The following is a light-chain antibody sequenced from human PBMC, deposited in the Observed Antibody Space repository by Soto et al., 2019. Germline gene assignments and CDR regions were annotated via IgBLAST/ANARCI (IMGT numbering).Light chain of an antibody. CDR2: EVT. CDR3: SSHTSGSTRV. CDR1: FSDVGGYDY. J-gene: IGLJ1*01. Sequence: QSALTQPASVSGSPGQSIAISCTGTFSDVGGYDYVSWNQQHPDKAPKLMIYEVTKRPSGVSNRFSGSKSGNTASLTISGLQPEDEADYYCSSHTSGSTRVFGSGTKLTVL. V-gene: IGLV2-14*01.